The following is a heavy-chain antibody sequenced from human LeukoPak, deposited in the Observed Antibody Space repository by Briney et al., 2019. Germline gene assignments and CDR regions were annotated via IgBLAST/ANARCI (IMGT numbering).Heavy chain of an antibody. CDR1: GGSISSYY. D-gene: IGHD2-2*02. Sequence: SETLSLTCTVSGGSISSYYWSWIRQPPGKGLEWIGYIYYSGSTNYNPSLKSRVTISVDTSRNQFSLKLSSVTAADTAVYYCAREEYQLLYGDYFYYYGMDVWGQGTTVTVSS. V-gene: IGHV4-59*01. J-gene: IGHJ6*02. CDR3: AREEYQLLYGDYFYYYGMDV. CDR2: IYYSGST.